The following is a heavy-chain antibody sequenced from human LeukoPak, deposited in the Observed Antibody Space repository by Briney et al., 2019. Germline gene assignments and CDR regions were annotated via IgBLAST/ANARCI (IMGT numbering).Heavy chain of an antibody. CDR2: IYYSGST. Sequence: SETLSLTCTVSGGSISSGGHSWSWIRQPPGKGLEWIGYIYYSGSTYYNPSLKSRVTISVDTSKNQFSLKLSSVTAADTAVYYCARGARSSGWSLDYWGQGTLVTVSS. J-gene: IGHJ4*02. CDR3: ARGARSSGWSLDY. D-gene: IGHD6-19*01. CDR1: GGSISSGGHS. V-gene: IGHV4-31*03.